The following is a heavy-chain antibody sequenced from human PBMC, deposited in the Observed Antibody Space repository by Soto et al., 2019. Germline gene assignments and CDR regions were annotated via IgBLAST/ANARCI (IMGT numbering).Heavy chain of an antibody. CDR2: ISGSGGST. J-gene: IGHJ4*02. CDR3: SAQSDFWSVSTPMTDY. V-gene: IGHV3-23*01. D-gene: IGHD3-3*01. Sequence: EVQLLESGGGLVQPGGSLRLSCAASGFTFSSYAMSWVRQAPGKGLEWVSAISGSGGSTYYADSVKGRLTISRANSKNTLYLQMNSLRAKDTDVYYCSAQSDFWSVSTPMTDYWGQGTLVTVSS. CDR1: GFTFSSYA.